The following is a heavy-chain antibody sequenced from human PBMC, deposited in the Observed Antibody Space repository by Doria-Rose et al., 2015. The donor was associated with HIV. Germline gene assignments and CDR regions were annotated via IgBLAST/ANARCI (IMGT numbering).Heavy chain of an antibody. J-gene: IGHJ1*01. D-gene: IGHD4-17*01. CDR2: INHGGST. CDR1: GGSFSGYY. Sequence: QVQLQQWDAGLLKPSETLSLTCAVYGGSFSGYYWTWIRQSPGKGLEWIGEINHGGSTNYTPSLKSRVTISLDMSKNQFSLKVTSVTAADTAVYYCARGPSDFGDYVAFQHWGQGTLGTVS. CDR3: ARGPSDFGDYVAFQH. V-gene: IGHV4-34*01.